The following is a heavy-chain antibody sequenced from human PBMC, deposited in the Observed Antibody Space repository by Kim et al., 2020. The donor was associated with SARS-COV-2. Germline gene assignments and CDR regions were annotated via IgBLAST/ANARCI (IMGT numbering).Heavy chain of an antibody. V-gene: IGHV3-7*01. CDR1: GFTFSSYW. CDR3: AREALSSGWYNFDY. Sequence: GGSLRLSCAASGFTFSSYWMSWVRQAPGKGLEWVANIKQDGSEKYYVDSVKGRFTISRDNAKNSLYLQMNSLRAEDTAVYYCAREALSSGWYNFDYWGQGTLVTVSS. J-gene: IGHJ4*02. D-gene: IGHD6-19*01. CDR2: IKQDGSEK.